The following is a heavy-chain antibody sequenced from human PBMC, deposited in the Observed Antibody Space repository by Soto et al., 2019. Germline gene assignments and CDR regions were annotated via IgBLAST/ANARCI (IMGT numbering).Heavy chain of an antibody. Sequence: EVQLVESGGGLVQPGGSLRLSCEASGFSFSKYWMTWVRQAPGKGVEWVANIKQNGSEKYYADSVKGRFTISRDNAQTSLSLQMNALRVEDTALYYCARDGFCTGGSCYSGHVYWGKGILVTVSS. D-gene: IGHD2-15*01. V-gene: IGHV3-7*01. CDR2: IKQNGSEK. CDR3: ARDGFCTGGSCYSGHVY. CDR1: GFSFSKYW. J-gene: IGHJ4*02.